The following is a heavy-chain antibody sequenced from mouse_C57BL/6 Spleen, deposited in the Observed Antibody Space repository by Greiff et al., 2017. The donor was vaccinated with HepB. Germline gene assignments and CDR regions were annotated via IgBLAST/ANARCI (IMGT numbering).Heavy chain of an antibody. J-gene: IGHJ2*01. V-gene: IGHV1-74*01. D-gene: IGHD2-2*01. Sequence: VKLQQPGAELVKPGASVKVSCKASGYTFTSYWMHWVKQRPGQGLEWIGRIHPSDSDTHYNQKFKGKATLTVDKSSSTAYMQLSILTSEDSAVYYCAIGEIWLPFDYWGQGTTLTVSS. CDR3: AIGEIWLPFDY. CDR2: IHPSDSDT. CDR1: GYTFTSYW.